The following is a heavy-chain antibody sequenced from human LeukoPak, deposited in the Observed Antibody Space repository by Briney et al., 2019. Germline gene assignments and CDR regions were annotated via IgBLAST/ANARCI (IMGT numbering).Heavy chain of an antibody. CDR1: VFTFRRYA. CDR3: ASHHYYDSSGLDDYFDY. V-gene: IGHV3-23*01. D-gene: IGHD3-22*01. Sequence: PGGSLRLSCAASVFTFRRYAMSWVRQAPGKGLEWVSAISGSGGSTYYADSVKGRFTISRDNPKNTLYLQMTSLRAEDTAVYYCASHHYYDSSGLDDYFDYWGQGTLVTVSS. CDR2: ISGSGGST. J-gene: IGHJ4*02.